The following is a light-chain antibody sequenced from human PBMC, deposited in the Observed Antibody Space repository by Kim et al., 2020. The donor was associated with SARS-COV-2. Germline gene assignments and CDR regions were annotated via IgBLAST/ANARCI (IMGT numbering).Light chain of an antibody. CDR2: DAS. J-gene: IGKJ5*01. CDR1: QSVGNH. Sequence: WSPGERVTLSCRASQSVGNHLGWYQQKPGQAPRLLICDASSRATGIPDRFSGSGSGTDFTLIISSLEPEDFSVYYCQHRGIWPITFGQGTRLEIK. V-gene: IGKV3-11*01. CDR3: QHRGIWPIT.